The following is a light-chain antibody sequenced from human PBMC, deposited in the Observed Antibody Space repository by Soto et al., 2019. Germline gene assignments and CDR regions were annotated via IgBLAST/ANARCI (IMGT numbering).Light chain of an antibody. V-gene: IGKV3-15*01. Sequence: ETVMTQSPATLSVSPGERATLSCRASQSVSTNLAWYQQKPGQAPRLLIYGTSTRATGIPARFSGSGSGTEFTLTISSLQSEDFLVYYCQQYNNWPLTFGGGTRVEIK. CDR3: QQYNNWPLT. CDR1: QSVSTN. J-gene: IGKJ4*01. CDR2: GTS.